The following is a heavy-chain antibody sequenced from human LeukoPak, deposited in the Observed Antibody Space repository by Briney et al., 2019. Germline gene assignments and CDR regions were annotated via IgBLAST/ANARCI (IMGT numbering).Heavy chain of an antibody. Sequence: GRSLRLPCAASGFTFSSYGMPWVRKAPGKGLEWVAVIWYDGSNKYYADSVKGRFTISRDNSKNTLYLQMNSLRAEDTAVYYCARGGTYCSGGSCYSLDYWGQGTLVTVSS. CDR1: GFTFSSYG. D-gene: IGHD2-15*01. CDR2: IWYDGSNK. J-gene: IGHJ4*02. V-gene: IGHV3-33*01. CDR3: ARGGTYCSGGSCYSLDY.